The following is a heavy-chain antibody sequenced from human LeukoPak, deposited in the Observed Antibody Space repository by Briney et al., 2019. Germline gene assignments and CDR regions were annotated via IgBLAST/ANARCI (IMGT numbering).Heavy chain of an antibody. CDR3: ARDHHLVRGLFDY. V-gene: IGHV3-21*01. CDR1: GFTFSNTN. CDR2: ISASSNYI. D-gene: IGHD3-10*01. J-gene: IGHJ4*02. Sequence: GGSLRLSCAASGFTFSNTNMNWVRQAPGKGLKWVSFISASSNYIYYADSVKGRFTISRDNAKNSLYLQMNSLRAEDTAVYYCARDHHLVRGLFDYWGQGTLVTVSS.